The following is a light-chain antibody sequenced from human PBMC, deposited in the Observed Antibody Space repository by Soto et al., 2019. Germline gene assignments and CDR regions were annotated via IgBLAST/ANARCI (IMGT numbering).Light chain of an antibody. V-gene: IGKV3-20*01. CDR2: GAS. CDR1: QSVTSGY. Sequence: EIVLTQSPGTLSLSPGERATLSCRASQSVTSGYLAWYQQKPGQSPRLLMYGASSRATGVPDRFSGSGSGTDFTLTITRLEPEDFAGYYCHQYGTSPLTFGGGTKVEIK. J-gene: IGKJ4*01. CDR3: HQYGTSPLT.